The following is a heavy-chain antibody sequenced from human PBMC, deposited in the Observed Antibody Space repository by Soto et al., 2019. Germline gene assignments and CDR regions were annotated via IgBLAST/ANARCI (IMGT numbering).Heavy chain of an antibody. CDR2: ISWDGGST. CDR3: AKGEDEWELLPPVFDY. V-gene: IGHV3-43*01. D-gene: IGHD1-26*01. J-gene: IGHJ4*02. CDR1: GFTFDDYT. Sequence: EVQLVESGGVVVQPGGSLRLSCAASGFTFDDYTMHWVRQAPGKGLEWVSLISWDGGSTYYADSVKGRFTISRDNSKNSLYLQMNSLRTEDTALYYCAKGEDEWELLPPVFDYWGQGTLVTVSS.